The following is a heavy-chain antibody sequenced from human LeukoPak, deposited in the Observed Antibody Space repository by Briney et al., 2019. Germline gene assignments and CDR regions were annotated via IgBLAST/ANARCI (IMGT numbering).Heavy chain of an antibody. Sequence: GGSLRLSCAASGFTFSSYAMSWVRQAPGKGLEWVSAISGSGGSTYYADSVKGRLTMSRDNSENRLYLQMNSLRVEDTAVYYCAKDIQTYSSSWYFDYWGQGTLVTVSS. CDR3: AKDIQTYSSSWYFDY. D-gene: IGHD6-13*01. CDR1: GFTFSSYA. J-gene: IGHJ4*02. V-gene: IGHV3-23*01. CDR2: ISGSGGST.